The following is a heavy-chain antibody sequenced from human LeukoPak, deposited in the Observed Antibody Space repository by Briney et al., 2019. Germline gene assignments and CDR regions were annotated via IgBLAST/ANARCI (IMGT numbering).Heavy chain of an antibody. CDR2: ISGDGGPT. CDR3: AKESGKFDY. J-gene: IGHJ4*02. CDR1: GFTFDDYA. Sequence: GGSLRLSCAASGFTFDDYAMHWVRQAPGKGLEWVSLISGDGGPTYYADSVKGRFTISRDNSKNSLYLQMDSLRSEDTAMYYCAKESGKFDYWGQGTLVVVSS. V-gene: IGHV3-43*02.